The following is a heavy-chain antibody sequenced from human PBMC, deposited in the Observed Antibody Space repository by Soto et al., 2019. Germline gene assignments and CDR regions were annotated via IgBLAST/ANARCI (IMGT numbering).Heavy chain of an antibody. J-gene: IGHJ6*02. Sequence: VQLVESGGGVVQPGRSLRLSCAASGFTFSYHALNWVRQAPGKGLEWVAVISYDGDNKYIAESVKGRFTISRDNSKNTVSLRMNSLRAEDTAMYFCARGTTTSAFSAMDVWGQGTTVTVSS. D-gene: IGHD1-1*01. CDR3: ARGTTTSAFSAMDV. V-gene: IGHV3-30-3*01. CDR1: GFTFSYHA. CDR2: ISYDGDNK.